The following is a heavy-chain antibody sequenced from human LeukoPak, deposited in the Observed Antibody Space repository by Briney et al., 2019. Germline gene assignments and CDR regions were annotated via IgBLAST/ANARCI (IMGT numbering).Heavy chain of an antibody. V-gene: IGHV3-23*01. D-gene: IGHD3-22*01. CDR3: EKRSWTSGGYFDF. CDR1: GFTFDNYA. CDR2: ITGSGAYT. Sequence: PGGSLRLSRAASGFTFDNYAMTWVRQAPGKGLEWVSAITGSGAYTNYADSVKGRFTISRDNSKNTTYLQMNSLRAEDTAIYYCEKRSWTSGGYFDFWGRGTLVTVSS. J-gene: IGHJ4*02.